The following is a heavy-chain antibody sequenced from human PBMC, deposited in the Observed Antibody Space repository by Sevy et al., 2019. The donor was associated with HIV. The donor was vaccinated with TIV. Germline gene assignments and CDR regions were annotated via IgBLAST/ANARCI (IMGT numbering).Heavy chain of an antibody. D-gene: IGHD1-1*01. CDR3: AKDIQLEPRNYGMDV. CDR2: IRYDGSNK. V-gene: IGHV3-30*02. Sequence: GGSPRLSCAASGFTFSSYGMHWVRQAPGKGLEWVAFIRYDGSNKYYADSVKGRFTISRDNSKNTLYLQMNSLRAEDTAVYYCAKDIQLEPRNYGMDVWGQGTTVTVSS. CDR1: GFTFSSYG. J-gene: IGHJ6*02.